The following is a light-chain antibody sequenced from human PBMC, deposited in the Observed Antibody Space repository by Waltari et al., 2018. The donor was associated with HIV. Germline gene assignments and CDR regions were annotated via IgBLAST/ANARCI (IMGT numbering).Light chain of an antibody. J-gene: IGLJ3*02. Sequence: QSVLTQPPSVSGAPGQRVTLPCTGSSSNIGADYHANWYQQLPGTAPKLLIYGDNNRPSGVPDRFSGSKSGTSASLAITGLQAEDEADYYCHSYDSSLDGWVFGGGTKLTVL. CDR1: SSNIGADYH. V-gene: IGLV1-40*01. CDR3: HSYDSSLDGWV. CDR2: GDN.